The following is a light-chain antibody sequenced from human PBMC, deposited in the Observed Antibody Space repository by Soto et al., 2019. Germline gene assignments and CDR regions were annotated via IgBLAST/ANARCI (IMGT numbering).Light chain of an antibody. V-gene: IGLV1-51*01. CDR2: ADN. CDR1: STTIGGNS. J-gene: IGLJ1*01. CDR3: GSWDSSLSAYV. Sequence: VLTQHPSVSAAPGQTVTIFFSGSSTTIGGNSVSWSQPLPGTAPKLLIYADNNRPAGMPDRFSGSKAGTSATLGITGVQTGDKADYYCGSWDSSLSAYVFGNGTKVT.